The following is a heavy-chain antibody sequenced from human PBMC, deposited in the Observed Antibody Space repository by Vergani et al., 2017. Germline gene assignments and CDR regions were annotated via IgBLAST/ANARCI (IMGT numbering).Heavy chain of an antibody. CDR1: GGSISSSNW. CDR3: ARVYYYDSSGYKAFDI. CDR2: IYHSGST. V-gene: IGHV4-4*02. Sequence: QVQLQESGPGLVKPSGTLSLTCAVSGGSISSSNWWSWVRQPPGKGLEWIGEIYHSGSTNYNPSLKSRVTISLDKSKNQFSLKLSSVTAADTAVYYCARVYYYDSSGYKAFDIWGQGTMVTVSS. D-gene: IGHD3-22*01. J-gene: IGHJ3*02.